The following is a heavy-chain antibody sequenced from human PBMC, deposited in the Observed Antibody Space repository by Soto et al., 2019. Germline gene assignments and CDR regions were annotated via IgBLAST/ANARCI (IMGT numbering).Heavy chain of an antibody. V-gene: IGHV3-53*01. D-gene: IGHD2-8*02. Sequence: TGGSLRLSCSASGFTVSNHYVTWVRQAPGKGLEWVSVIYSGGSRYYADSVKGRFAISRDHSKNTLYLQMNSLTAEDTAVYYCTRALPDFETTGHYIDYWGQGTMVTVYS. CDR3: TRALPDFETTGHYIDY. CDR1: GFTVSNHY. J-gene: IGHJ4*02. CDR2: IYSGGSR.